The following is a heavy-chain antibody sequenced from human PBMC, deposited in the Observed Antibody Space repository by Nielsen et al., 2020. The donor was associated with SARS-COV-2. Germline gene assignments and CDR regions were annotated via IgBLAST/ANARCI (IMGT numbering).Heavy chain of an antibody. CDR2: TYYRSKWYN. V-gene: IGHV6-1*01. CDR1: GDSVSSSSAA. Sequence: SQTLSLTCAISGDSVSSSSAAWNWIGQSPSRGLEWLGRTYYRSKWYNDYAVSVKSRITINPDTSKNQFSLHLNSVTPEDTAVYYCAREYQLLSEESKSYYYYYYMDVWGKGTTVTVSS. J-gene: IGHJ6*03. CDR3: AREYQLLSEESKSYYYYYYMDV. D-gene: IGHD2-2*01.